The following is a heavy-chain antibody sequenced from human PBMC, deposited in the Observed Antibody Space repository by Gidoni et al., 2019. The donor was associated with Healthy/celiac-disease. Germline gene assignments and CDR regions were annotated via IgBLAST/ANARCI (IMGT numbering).Heavy chain of an antibody. CDR2: ISYDGSNK. D-gene: IGHD3-3*01. CDR1: GFTFSSYG. J-gene: IGHJ4*02. CDR3: AKSQAPKRRFCYFDY. V-gene: IGHV3-30*18. Sequence: QVELVESGGGVVQPGRSLILSCAASGFTFSSYGMHWVRQAPGKGLEWVAVISYDGSNKYYADSVKGRFTISRDNSKNTLYLQMNSLRAEDTAVYYCAKSQAPKRRFCYFDYWGQGTLVTVSS.